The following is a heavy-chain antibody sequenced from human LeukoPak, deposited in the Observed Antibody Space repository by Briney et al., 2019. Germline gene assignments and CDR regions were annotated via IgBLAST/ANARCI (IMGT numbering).Heavy chain of an antibody. V-gene: IGHV3-21*01. CDR1: VFTFSSYS. Sequence: GGSLRLSCAASVFTFSSYSMNWVRQAPGKGLEWVSSISSSSSYIYYADSVKGRFTISRDNAKNSLYLQTSSLRAEDTAVYYCARDVGPRVYYDSSGPPRFDPWGQGTLVTVSS. CDR3: ARDVGPRVYYDSSGPPRFDP. J-gene: IGHJ5*02. D-gene: IGHD3-22*01. CDR2: ISSSSSYI.